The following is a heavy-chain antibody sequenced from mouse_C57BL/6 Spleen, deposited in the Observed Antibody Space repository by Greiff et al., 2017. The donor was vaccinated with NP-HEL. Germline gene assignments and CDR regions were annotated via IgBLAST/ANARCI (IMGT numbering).Heavy chain of an antibody. V-gene: IGHV3-6*01. CDR3: AREDYDGMGGAMDY. CDR2: ISYDGSN. J-gene: IGHJ4*01. Sequence: EVQLQQSGPGLVKPSQSLSLTCSVTGYSITSGYYWNWIRQFPGNKLEWMGYISYDGSNNYNPSLKNRISITRDTSKNQFFLKLNSVTTEDTATYYCAREDYDGMGGAMDYWGQGTSVTVSS. CDR1: GYSITSGYY. D-gene: IGHD2-4*01.